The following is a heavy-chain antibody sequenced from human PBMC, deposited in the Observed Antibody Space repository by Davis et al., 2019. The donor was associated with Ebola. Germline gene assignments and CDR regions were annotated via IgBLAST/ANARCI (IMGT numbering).Heavy chain of an antibody. CDR2: INHSGST. V-gene: IGHV4-34*01. CDR1: GGSFSGYY. Sequence: SETLSLTCAVYGGSFSGYYWSWIRQPPGKGLEWIGEINHSGSTNYNPSLKSRVTISVDTSKNQFSLRLSSVTAADTAVYYCARGVYGAYFDFWGQGTLVTVSS. CDR3: ARGVYGAYFDF. D-gene: IGHD4-17*01. J-gene: IGHJ4*02.